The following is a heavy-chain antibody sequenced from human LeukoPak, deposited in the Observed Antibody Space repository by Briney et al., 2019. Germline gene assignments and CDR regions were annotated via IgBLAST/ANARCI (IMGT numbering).Heavy chain of an antibody. Sequence: SETLSLTCTVSGGSISSSSYYWGWIRQPPGKGLEWIGSIYYSGSTYYNPPLKSRVTISVDTSKNQFSLKLSSVTAADTAVYYCARDLYVVTAPAWGYWGQGTLVTVSS. J-gene: IGHJ4*02. CDR2: IYYSGST. D-gene: IGHD2-21*02. CDR3: ARDLYVVTAPAWGY. CDR1: GGSISSSSYY. V-gene: IGHV4-39*07.